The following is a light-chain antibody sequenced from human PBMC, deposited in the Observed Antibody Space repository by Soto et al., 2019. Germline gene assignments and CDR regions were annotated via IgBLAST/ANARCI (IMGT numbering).Light chain of an antibody. CDR3: HHYGTSLYT. Sequence: EIVLTQSPATLSLSPGERATLSCRASPSIAGNYLAWFQQKPGQAPRLLIYGASSRATSILDRFSGSGSATDFTLIISRLEPEDFAVDYCHHYGTSLYTFGQGTKLEV. V-gene: IGKV3-20*01. J-gene: IGKJ2*01. CDR2: GAS. CDR1: PSIAGNY.